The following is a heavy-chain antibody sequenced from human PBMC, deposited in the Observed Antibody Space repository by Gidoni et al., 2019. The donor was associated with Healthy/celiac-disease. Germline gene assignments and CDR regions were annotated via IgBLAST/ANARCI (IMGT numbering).Heavy chain of an antibody. CDR1: GFTFSSYG. CDR3: ARDYDPTDAFDI. V-gene: IGHV3-33*01. D-gene: IGHD3-16*01. Sequence: PGRSLRLSCAASGFTFSSYGMHWVRQAPGKGLEWVAVIWYDGSNKYYADSVKGRFTISRDNSKNTLYLQMNSLRAEDTAVYYCARDYDPTDAFDIWGQGTMVTVSS. J-gene: IGHJ3*02. CDR2: IWYDGSNK.